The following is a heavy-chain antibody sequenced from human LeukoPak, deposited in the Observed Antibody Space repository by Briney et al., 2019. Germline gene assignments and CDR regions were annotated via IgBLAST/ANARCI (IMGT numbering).Heavy chain of an antibody. J-gene: IGHJ4*02. D-gene: IGHD2-2*01. CDR3: ARAIRYQLLSDC. Sequence: ASVKVSCKTSGYAFSTYDIKWLRQAAGQGLEWMGWMNPNSANTGFAQKFQGRAAITRDTSTATAYLELSGLTSEDAAVYYCARAIRYQLLSDCWGQGTLVTVSS. V-gene: IGHV1-8*02. CDR1: GYAFSTYD. CDR2: MNPNSANT.